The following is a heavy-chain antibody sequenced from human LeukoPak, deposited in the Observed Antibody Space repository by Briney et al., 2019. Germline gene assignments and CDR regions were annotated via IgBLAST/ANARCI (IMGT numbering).Heavy chain of an antibody. D-gene: IGHD3-10*01. CDR3: ATSAGVWVEFFQR. CDR1: GFTFSSYA. V-gene: IGHV3-23*01. CDR2: ISGSGGTS. Sequence: GGSLRLSCTVSGFTFSSYAMSWVRQAPGKELEWVSAISGSGGTSYYADSVRGRFTISRDISKNTVHLQMNSLKVDDTAVYYCATSAGVWVEFFQRWGQGTLVTVSS. J-gene: IGHJ1*01.